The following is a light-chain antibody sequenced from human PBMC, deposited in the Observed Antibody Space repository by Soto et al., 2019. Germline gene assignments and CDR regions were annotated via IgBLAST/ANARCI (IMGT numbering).Light chain of an antibody. Sequence: QSALTQPASVSGSPGQSITISCTRTSNDVGGYNLVSWFQQHPGKAPKLMISEVNKRPSGVSNRFSGSKSANTASLTISGLQAEDEADYYCCSHVGGSSPQWVFGGGTKVTVL. J-gene: IGLJ3*02. CDR3: CSHVGGSSPQWV. V-gene: IGLV2-23*02. CDR2: EVN. CDR1: SNDVGGYNL.